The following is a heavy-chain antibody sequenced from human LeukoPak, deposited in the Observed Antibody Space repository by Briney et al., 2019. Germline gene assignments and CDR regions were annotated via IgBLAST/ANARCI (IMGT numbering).Heavy chain of an antibody. Sequence: GGGLRHSCAASGDMFPSDWMTWVRQAPGKGLEWVANIKQVGSEAYYVDSVKSRFTISRENAKNSMYLKMNRLRAEDTSVYYCARVLVGGTNWFDPWGQGTLVTVSS. CDR3: ARVLVGGTNWFDP. CDR1: GDMFPSDW. J-gene: IGHJ5*02. D-gene: IGHD1-26*01. V-gene: IGHV3-7*02. CDR2: IKQVGSEA.